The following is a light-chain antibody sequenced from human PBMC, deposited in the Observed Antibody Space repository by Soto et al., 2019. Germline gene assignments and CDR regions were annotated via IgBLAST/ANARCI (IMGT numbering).Light chain of an antibody. V-gene: IGKV3-11*01. J-gene: IGKJ3*01. CDR1: QSVGTY. CDR2: DAF. CDR3: QQRTNWLFT. Sequence: EIVLTQSPPTLSLSPGDRATLSCRASQSVGTYLAWYQHKPGQAPRLLIYDAFNRATGIPTRFSGSGSGTDFTLTISSLEPEDFAVYYCQQRTNWLFTFGPGTRVDIK.